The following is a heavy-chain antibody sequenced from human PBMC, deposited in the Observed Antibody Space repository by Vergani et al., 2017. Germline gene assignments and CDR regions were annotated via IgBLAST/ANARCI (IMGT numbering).Heavy chain of an antibody. V-gene: IGHV1-69*18. D-gene: IGHD1-26*01. CDR3: ARDKREGGSYVSNDY. Sequence: QVQLVQSGAEVKKPGASVKVSCKASVYTFTSYYMHWVRQAPGQGLEWMGRIIPIFGTANYAQKFQGRVTITADESTSTAYMELRSLRSEDTAVYYCARDKREGGSYVSNDYGGQGTLVTVSS. CDR2: IIPIFGTA. CDR1: VYTFTSYY. J-gene: IGHJ4*02.